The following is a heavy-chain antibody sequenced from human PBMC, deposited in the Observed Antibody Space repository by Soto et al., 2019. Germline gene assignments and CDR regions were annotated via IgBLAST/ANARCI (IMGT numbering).Heavy chain of an antibody. J-gene: IGHJ4*02. CDR2: VDRDGSST. Sequence: EVQLVESGGGLVQPGGSLRLSCAASGFTFSNYWMHWVRQAPGKGLVWVSRVDRDGSSTTYADSVKGRFTISRDNAKNSLYLKMNSLRDEDMGVYYCARVFSYDDSVDRHFAYWGRGTLVPVSS. CDR1: GFTFSNYW. V-gene: IGHV3-74*03. D-gene: IGHD3-9*01. CDR3: ARVFSYDDSVDRHFAY.